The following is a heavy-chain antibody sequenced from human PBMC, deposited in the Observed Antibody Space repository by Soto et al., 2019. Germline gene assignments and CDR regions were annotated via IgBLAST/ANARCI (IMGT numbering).Heavy chain of an antibody. D-gene: IGHD2-15*01. CDR1: GGTFSSYA. CDR2: IIPIFGTA. V-gene: IGHV1-69*01. CDR3: AREQLGYCSGGSCWGRDYYYYGMDV. J-gene: IGHJ6*02. Sequence: QVQLVQSGAEVKKPGSSVKVSCKASGGTFSSYAISWVRQAPGQGLEWMGGIIPIFGTATYAQKFQGRVTITADESTSTAYMELSSLRSEDTAVYYCAREQLGYCSGGSCWGRDYYYYGMDVWGQGTTVTVSS.